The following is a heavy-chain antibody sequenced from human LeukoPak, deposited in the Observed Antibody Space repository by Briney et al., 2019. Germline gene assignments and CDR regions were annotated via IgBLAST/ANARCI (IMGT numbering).Heavy chain of an antibody. D-gene: IGHD3-3*01. CDR2: LNADGNSI. CDR3: AKDDTYYDFWSGYSPGTLFDY. CDR1: GFTFSSYA. Sequence: GRSLRLSCAASGFTFSSYAMHWVRQAPGKGLEWVSRLNADGNSITYADSVRGRFTISRDNAKNTPYLQMNSLRAEDTALYYCAKDDTYYDFWSGYSPGTLFDYWGQGTLVTVSS. V-gene: IGHV3-74*01. J-gene: IGHJ4*02.